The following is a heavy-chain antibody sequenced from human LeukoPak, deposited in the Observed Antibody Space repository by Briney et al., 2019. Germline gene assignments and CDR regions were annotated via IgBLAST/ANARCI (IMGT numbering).Heavy chain of an antibody. CDR2: IYYSGST. D-gene: IGHD5-24*01. CDR3: ARGESLDY. Sequence: NPSETLSLTCTVSGGSISSGGYYWSWIRQHPGKGLEWIGYIYYSGSTYYNPSLKSRVTRSVDTSKNQFSLKLSSVTAADTAVYYCARGESLDYWGQGTLVTVSS. CDR1: GGSISSGGYY. V-gene: IGHV4-31*03. J-gene: IGHJ4*02.